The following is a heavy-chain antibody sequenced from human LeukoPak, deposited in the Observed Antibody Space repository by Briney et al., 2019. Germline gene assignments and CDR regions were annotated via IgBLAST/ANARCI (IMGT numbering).Heavy chain of an antibody. D-gene: IGHD4-17*01. V-gene: IGHV3-23*01. CDR1: GFTFSSNA. Sequence: PGGSLRLSCAASGFTFSSNAMSWVRQAPGKGLEWVSVISDSGDDTYYADSVKGRFTISRDNSKNTLYLQMNSLRAEDTAVYYCAKDPMTTVTTTADWGQGTLVTVSS. J-gene: IGHJ1*01. CDR2: ISDSGDDT. CDR3: AKDPMTTVTTTAD.